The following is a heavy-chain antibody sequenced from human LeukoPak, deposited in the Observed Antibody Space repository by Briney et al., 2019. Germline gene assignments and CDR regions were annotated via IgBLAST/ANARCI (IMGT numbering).Heavy chain of an antibody. Sequence: WGALRLSCAASGFTFSSYAMHWVRQAPGKGLEWVAVISYDGSNKYYADSVKGRFTISGDNSKNTLYLQMNSLRAEDTAVYYCARGHARNSGDSFDYWGQGTLVTVSS. CDR2: ISYDGSNK. CDR1: GFTFSSYA. D-gene: IGHD4-17*01. J-gene: IGHJ4*02. CDR3: ARGHARNSGDSFDY. V-gene: IGHV3-30*04.